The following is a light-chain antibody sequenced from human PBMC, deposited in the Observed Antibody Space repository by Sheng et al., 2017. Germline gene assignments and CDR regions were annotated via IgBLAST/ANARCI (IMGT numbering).Light chain of an antibody. V-gene: IGKV3-15*01. CDR3: QQYNNRPPWT. CDR1: QSISSN. Sequence: EIVMTQSPATLSVSPGDTATLSCRASQSISSNLAWYQQKPGQAPRLLIYGASTRATGIPARVSGSGSGTEFTLTISSLQSEDFAVYYCQQYNNRPPWTFGQGTKVE. J-gene: IGKJ1*01. CDR2: GAS.